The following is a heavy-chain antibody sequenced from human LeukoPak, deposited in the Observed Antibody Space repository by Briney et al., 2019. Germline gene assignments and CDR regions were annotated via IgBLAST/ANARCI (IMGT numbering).Heavy chain of an antibody. D-gene: IGHD6-19*01. CDR2: ISGSGGST. V-gene: IGHV3-23*01. CDR3: APSRSGWYEYYFDY. Sequence: GGSLRLSCAAYGFTFSNYAMSWVRQAPGKGLEWVSAISGSGGSTYYADPVKGRFTISRDNSKNTLYLQMNSLRAEDTAVYYCAPSRSGWYEYYFDYWGQGTLVTVSS. CDR1: GFTFSNYA. J-gene: IGHJ4*02.